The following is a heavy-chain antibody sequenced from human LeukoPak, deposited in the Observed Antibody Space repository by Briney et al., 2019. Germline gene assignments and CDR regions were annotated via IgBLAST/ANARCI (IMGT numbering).Heavy chain of an antibody. CDR3: ARVLRGNFHGFGY. CDR2: ISYDGSNK. CDR1: GFTFSSYA. V-gene: IGHV3-30-3*01. D-gene: IGHD3-10*01. Sequence: QPGRSLRLSCAASGFTFSSYAMHWVRQAPGKGLEWVAVISYDGSNKYYADSVKGRFTISRDNSKNTLYLQMNSLRAEDTAVYYCARVLRGNFHGFGYWGQGTLVTVSS. J-gene: IGHJ4*02.